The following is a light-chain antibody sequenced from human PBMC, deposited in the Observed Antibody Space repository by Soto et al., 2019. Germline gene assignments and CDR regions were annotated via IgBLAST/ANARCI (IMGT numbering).Light chain of an antibody. J-gene: IGLJ2*01. Sequence: QSVLTQPASVSGSPGQSITISCTGTSSDVGAYDYVSWYQQHPGKAPKLMIYDVSNRPSGVSNRFSGSKSANTASLTISGLQADDEADYYCSSYTSTNTGVFGGGTQLTVL. V-gene: IGLV2-14*03. CDR1: SSDVGAYDY. CDR3: SSYTSTNTGV. CDR2: DVS.